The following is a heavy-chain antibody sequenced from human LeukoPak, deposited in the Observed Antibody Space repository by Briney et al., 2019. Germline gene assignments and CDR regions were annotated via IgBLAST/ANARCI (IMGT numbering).Heavy chain of an antibody. V-gene: IGHV3-23*01. Sequence: GGSLRLSCAASGFTFTNYAMSWVRQAPGKGLEWVSTISASGDSTNYADSVKGRFTISRDNSKNTLYLQMNSLRAEDTAVYYCTKDYSSGWYGGIDYWGQGALVTVSS. CDR1: GFTFTNYA. J-gene: IGHJ4*02. CDR2: ISASGDST. CDR3: TKDYSSGWYGGIDY. D-gene: IGHD6-19*01.